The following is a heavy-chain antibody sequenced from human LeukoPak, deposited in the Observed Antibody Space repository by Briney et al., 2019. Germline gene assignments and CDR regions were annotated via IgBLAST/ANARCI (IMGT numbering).Heavy chain of an antibody. CDR2: IYPGDSDT. CDR3: AGQADWGFDY. V-gene: IGHV5-51*01. D-gene: IGHD7-27*01. Sequence: RGESLKISCKGSGYSFTSYWIGCVRQMPGKGLEWMGVIYPGDSDTRYSPSLQGQVTISADKSISTAYLQWSSLKASDTAMYYCAGQADWGFDYWGQGTLVTVSS. CDR1: GYSFTSYW. J-gene: IGHJ4*02.